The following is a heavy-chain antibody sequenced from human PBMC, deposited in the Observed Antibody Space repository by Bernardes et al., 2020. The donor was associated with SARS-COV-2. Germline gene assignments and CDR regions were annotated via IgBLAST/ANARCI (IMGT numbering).Heavy chain of an antibody. CDR3: AKDRLYSSPHKPIDY. V-gene: IGHV3-23*01. Sequence: GGSLRLSCVASGFTIGSYAMSWVRQAPGKGLEWVSTFSGGGSYTYYADSVKGRFTVSRDNSQNTLYLHLDNLRVEDTAVYYCAKDRLYSSPHKPIDYWGQGTLVTVSS. CDR1: GFTIGSYA. J-gene: IGHJ4*02. CDR2: FSGGGSYT. D-gene: IGHD6-13*01.